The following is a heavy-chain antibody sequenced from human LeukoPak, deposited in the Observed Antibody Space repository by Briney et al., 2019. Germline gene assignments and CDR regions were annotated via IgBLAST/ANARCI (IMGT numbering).Heavy chain of an antibody. CDR3: ATDRNSGKYYDY. CDR2: ISHEGGTK. J-gene: IGHJ4*02. D-gene: IGHD1-26*01. V-gene: IGHV3-30-3*01. Sequence: GGSLRLSCAASGFTFSNFAMHWIRQSPGKGLEWVAVISHEGGTKNYADSVRGRFTVSRDNAKNTLYLQMDSLRAEDTAVYYCATDRNSGKYYDYWGQGTLVTVSS. CDR1: GFTFSNFA.